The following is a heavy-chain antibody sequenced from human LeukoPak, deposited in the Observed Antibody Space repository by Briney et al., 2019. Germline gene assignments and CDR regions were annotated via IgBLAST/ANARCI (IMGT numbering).Heavy chain of an antibody. J-gene: IGHJ4*02. Sequence: PSETLSLTCTVSGGSTSSYYWSWIRQPPGKGLEWIGYIYYSGSTNYNPSLKSRVTISVDTSKNQFSLKLSSVTAADTAVYYCASNGYYSVDYWGQGTLVTVSS. D-gene: IGHD2/OR15-2a*01. CDR2: IYYSGST. CDR1: GGSTSSYY. CDR3: ASNGYYSVDY. V-gene: IGHV4-59*01.